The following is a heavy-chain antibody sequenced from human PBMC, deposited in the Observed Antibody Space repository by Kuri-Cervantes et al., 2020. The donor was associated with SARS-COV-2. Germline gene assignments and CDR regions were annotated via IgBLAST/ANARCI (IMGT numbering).Heavy chain of an antibody. Sequence: ASVKVSCKASGGTFTGYYLHWVRQAPGQGLEWMGWINPNSGGTIYSQKFQGRVTMTRDTSISTAYMELSRLTSDDTAVYYCATPGYCTSISCRYYFDFWGQGTLVTVSS. CDR1: GGTFTGYY. V-gene: IGHV1-2*02. J-gene: IGHJ4*02. D-gene: IGHD2-2*01. CDR3: ATPGYCTSISCRYYFDF. CDR2: INPNSGGT.